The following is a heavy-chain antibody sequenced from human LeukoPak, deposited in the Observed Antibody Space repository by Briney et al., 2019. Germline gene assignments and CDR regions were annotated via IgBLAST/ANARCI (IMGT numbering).Heavy chain of an antibody. CDR3: ARTARVFDY. J-gene: IGHJ4*02. D-gene: IGHD5-18*01. V-gene: IGHV3-30*05. Sequence: PGGSLRLSCAASGFSFISYGMHWVRQAPGKGLEWVAVISYDGSNKYYADSVRGRFTISRDNSKNTLYLQMNSLRAEDTAVYYCARTARVFDYWGQGILVTVSS. CDR1: GFSFISYG. CDR2: ISYDGSNK.